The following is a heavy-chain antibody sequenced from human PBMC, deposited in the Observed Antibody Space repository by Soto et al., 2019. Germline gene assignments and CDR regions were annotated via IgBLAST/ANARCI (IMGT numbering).Heavy chain of an antibody. CDR1: GDSLSGYY. Sequence: PSETLSLTCTVSGDSLSGYYWSWIRQTPGKGLEWVGYFSSSGTPHHNPSLKSRVTISEDRSKNQFYLKLSSVTAADTAVYYCARGEGVRYFDCLSHGINYWGQGTLVTVSS. CDR2: FSSSGTP. V-gene: IGHV4-59*01. J-gene: IGHJ4*02. D-gene: IGHD3-9*01. CDR3: ARGEGVRYFDCLSHGINY.